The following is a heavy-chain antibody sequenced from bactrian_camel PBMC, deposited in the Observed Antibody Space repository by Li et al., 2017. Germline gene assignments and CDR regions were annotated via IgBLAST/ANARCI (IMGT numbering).Heavy chain of an antibody. CDR2: INWAGDRP. V-gene: IGHV3S1*01. J-gene: IGHJ4*01. CDR3: ASGSLGTLGFVY. Sequence: HVQLVESGGTLVQPGGSLRLSCAASGFTFSSYWMYWLRQAPGKGLEWVSAINWAGDRPTYADSVKGQFTISRDNYKNMVYLQMDSLKSEDTALYYCASGSLGTLGFVYWGQGTQVTVS. CDR1: GFTFSSYW. D-gene: IGHD1*01.